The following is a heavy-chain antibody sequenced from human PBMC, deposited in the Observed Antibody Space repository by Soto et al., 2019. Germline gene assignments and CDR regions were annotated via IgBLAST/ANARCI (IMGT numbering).Heavy chain of an antibody. CDR2: ISVSGDST. CDR3: AKIFRYAGPEY. J-gene: IGHJ4*02. Sequence: EVQLLESGGGLVQPGGSLRLSCAASGFTFSSYAMSWVRQAPGKGLEWVSGISVSGDSTYYAGSVKGRFTISRDNSKSKLKLQMNSLGAEDTAVYYCAKIFRYAGPEYWGQGARVTASS. D-gene: IGHD2-8*01. CDR1: GFTFSSYA. V-gene: IGHV3-23*01.